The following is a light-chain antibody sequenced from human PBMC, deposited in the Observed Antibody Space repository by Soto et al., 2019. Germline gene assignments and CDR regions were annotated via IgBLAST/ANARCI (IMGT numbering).Light chain of an antibody. J-gene: IGLJ1*01. V-gene: IGLV2-23*02. Sequence: QSALTQPASVSGSPGQSITISCTGTSSDVGSYNLVSWCQQHPGKAPKLMIYEVSKRPSGVSNRFSGSKSGNTASLTISGLQAEDEADYYCCSYAGSSGYVFGTGTKLTVL. CDR1: SSDVGSYNL. CDR2: EVS. CDR3: CSYAGSSGYV.